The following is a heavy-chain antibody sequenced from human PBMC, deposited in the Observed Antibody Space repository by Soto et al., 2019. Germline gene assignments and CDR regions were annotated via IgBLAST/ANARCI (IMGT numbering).Heavy chain of an antibody. Sequence: QVQLVQSGAEVKKPGASVKVSCKASGYTFTSYDINWVQQATGQGLEWMGWMNPNSDNTGYAQMSRGRDTINRNNSISTAYMDLSSLRSEDTAVYYCARERTGTTSMDVWGQGTTVTVSS. D-gene: IGHD1-1*01. CDR1: GYTFTSYD. J-gene: IGHJ6*02. V-gene: IGHV1-8*01. CDR2: MNPNSDNT. CDR3: ARERTGTTSMDV.